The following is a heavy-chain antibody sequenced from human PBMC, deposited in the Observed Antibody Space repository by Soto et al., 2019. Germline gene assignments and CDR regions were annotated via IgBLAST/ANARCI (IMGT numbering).Heavy chain of an antibody. V-gene: IGHV4-34*01. D-gene: IGHD3-22*01. J-gene: IGHJ4*02. CDR1: GGSFSDHF. CDR3: ARGYYYDRSAFSYRGYYFDY. CDR2: INHSGST. Sequence: QVQLQQWGAGLLKPSETLSLTCGVNGGSFSDHFWSWIRQPPGKGLEWIGEINHSGSTDYNPSLTSRITISIDTSKNQVSLRLSSVTAADTAVYYCARGYYYDRSAFSYRGYYFDYWGLGTVVNVSS.